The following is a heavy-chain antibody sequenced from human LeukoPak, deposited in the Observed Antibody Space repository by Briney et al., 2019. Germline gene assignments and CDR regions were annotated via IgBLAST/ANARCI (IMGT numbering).Heavy chain of an antibody. CDR2: INHSGST. Sequence: SETLSLTCAVDGGSFSGYYWRWIRQPPGKGREWSGEINHSGSTNYNPSLKSRVTISVDTSKNQFSLKLSSVTAADTAVYYCASGSPGWYYFDYWGQGTLVTVSS. CDR3: ASGSPGWYYFDY. V-gene: IGHV4-34*01. CDR1: GGSFSGYY. J-gene: IGHJ4*02.